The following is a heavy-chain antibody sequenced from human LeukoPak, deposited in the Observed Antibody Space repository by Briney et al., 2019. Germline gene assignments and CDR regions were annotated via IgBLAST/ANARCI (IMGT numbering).Heavy chain of an antibody. CDR1: GFTFSSYW. D-gene: IGHD2-2*01. Sequence: GGSLRLSCAASGFTFSSYWMHWVRQAPGKGLVWVSRINSDGSSTSYADSVKGRFTISRDNAKNTLYLQVNSLRAEDTAVYYCARDPQGYCSSTSCYAGWFDPWGQGTLVTVSS. V-gene: IGHV3-74*01. CDR2: INSDGSST. J-gene: IGHJ5*02. CDR3: ARDPQGYCSSTSCYAGWFDP.